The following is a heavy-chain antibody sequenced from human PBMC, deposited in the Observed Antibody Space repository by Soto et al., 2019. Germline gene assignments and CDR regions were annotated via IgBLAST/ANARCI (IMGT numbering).Heavy chain of an antibody. D-gene: IGHD5-12*01. CDR3: AKGRVNIVAMGTFDY. V-gene: IGHV3-23*01. Sequence: GGSLRLSCAASGFTFSSYAMSWVRQAPGKGLEWVSAISGSGGSTYYADSVKGRFTISRDNSKNTLYLQMNSLRAEDTAVYYCAKGRVNIVAMGTFDYWGQGTLVTVSS. CDR1: GFTFSSYA. J-gene: IGHJ4*02. CDR2: ISGSGGST.